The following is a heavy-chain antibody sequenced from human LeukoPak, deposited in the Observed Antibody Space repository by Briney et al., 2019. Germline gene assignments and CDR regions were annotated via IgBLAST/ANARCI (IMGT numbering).Heavy chain of an antibody. D-gene: IGHD2-2*01. CDR1: GGSISSYY. CDR3: ARDTSIARFFI. J-gene: IGHJ4*02. CDR2: IYNDENT. Sequence: SETLSLTCTVSGGSISSYYWSWIRQPPGKGLEWIGSIYNDENTYYNPSLKSRVTILVDTSKNQFSLKLTSMTAADTAVYYCARDTSIARFFIWGQGNLVTVSS. V-gene: IGHV4-59*12.